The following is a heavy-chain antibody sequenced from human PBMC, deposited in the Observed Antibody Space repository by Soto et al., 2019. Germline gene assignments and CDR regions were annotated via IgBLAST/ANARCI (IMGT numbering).Heavy chain of an antibody. D-gene: IGHD1-26*01. Sequence: EVQLLESGGGLVQPGGSLRLSCAASGFTFSSYAMRWVRQAPVKGLEWVSAISGSGGSTYYADSVKGLFNITRDNPKNTPYLKMSSLRAEDTAVYYGARLGSGSYSDSGGQGTLVSVSS. CDR3: ARLGSGSYSDS. CDR1: GFTFSSYA. J-gene: IGHJ4*02. V-gene: IGHV3-23*01. CDR2: ISGSGGST.